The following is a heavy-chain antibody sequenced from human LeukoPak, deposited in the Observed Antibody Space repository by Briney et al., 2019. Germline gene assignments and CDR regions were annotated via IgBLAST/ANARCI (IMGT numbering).Heavy chain of an antibody. Sequence: VASLKVSCKASGYTFNRYGISWVRQAPGQGLEWMGWISSYNGNTKYAQKLQGRVTMTTDTSTTTAYMELRSLRSDDTAIYYCARVGPGNAFDIWGQGTMVTVSS. CDR1: GYTFNRYG. J-gene: IGHJ3*02. CDR2: ISSYNGNT. V-gene: IGHV1-18*01. CDR3: ARVGPGNAFDI.